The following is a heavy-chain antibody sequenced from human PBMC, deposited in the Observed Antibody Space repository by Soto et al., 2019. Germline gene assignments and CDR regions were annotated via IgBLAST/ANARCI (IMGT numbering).Heavy chain of an antibody. CDR3: ARDFADSDS. V-gene: IGHV4-61*01. J-gene: IGHJ4*02. D-gene: IGHD3-3*01. CDR1: GGSFKSGSYS. CDR2: VDYNGRT. Sequence: SENLSLTCTVSGGSFKSGSYSWSWIRQPPGKGLEWSGYVDYNGRTSYNRSLKSRVSISSDRSKNQFTLNLNSEPAADTAVYFWARDFADSDSRGQGNLVTVAS.